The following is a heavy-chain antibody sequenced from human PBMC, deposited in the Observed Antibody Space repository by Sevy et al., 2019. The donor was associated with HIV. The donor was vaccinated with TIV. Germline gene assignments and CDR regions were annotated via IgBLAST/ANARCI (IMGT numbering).Heavy chain of an antibody. CDR2: VGSGGST. Sequence: GGSLRLSCAASGFTFSNYAMSWVRQAPGKGLEWVSGVGSGGSTYYADSLKGRFTISRDNSKNTLYLQMNSLRAEDTAVYYCAKGGGIAGRLPCDYGMDVWGQGTTVTVSS. D-gene: IGHD6-6*01. V-gene: IGHV3-23*01. CDR3: AKGGGIAGRLPCDYGMDV. CDR1: GFTFSNYA. J-gene: IGHJ6*02.